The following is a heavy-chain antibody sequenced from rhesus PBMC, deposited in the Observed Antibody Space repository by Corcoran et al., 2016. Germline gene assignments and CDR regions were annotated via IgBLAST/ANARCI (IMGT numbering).Heavy chain of an antibody. V-gene: IGHV4S10*01. Sequence: QVQLQESGPGVVKPSETLSLTCAVSGGSISDSYRWSWIRQPPGKGLEWIGYIYGSRPHTNSTPSRKGPVTISKDTSKNQFSLKLISVAAADTAVYYCARGSIAAGRYFEFWGQGALVTVSS. CDR1: GGSISDSYR. D-gene: IGHD6-13*01. CDR2: IYGSRPHT. CDR3: ARGSIAAGRYFEF. J-gene: IGHJ1*01.